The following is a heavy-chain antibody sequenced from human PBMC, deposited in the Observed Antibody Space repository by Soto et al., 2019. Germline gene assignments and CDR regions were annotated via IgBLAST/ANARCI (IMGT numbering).Heavy chain of an antibody. CDR3: ARGDIVVVVAATPVHYYYVMDV. J-gene: IGHJ6*02. CDR1: GFTFSSYA. Sequence: QVQLVESGGGVVQPGRSLRLSCAASGFTFSSYAMHWVRQAPGKGLEWVAVISYDGSNKYYADSVKGRFTISRDNSKNTLYLQMNSLSAEDTAVYYFARGDIVVVVAATPVHYYYVMDVWGQGTTVTVSS. V-gene: IGHV3-30-3*01. D-gene: IGHD2-15*01. CDR2: ISYDGSNK.